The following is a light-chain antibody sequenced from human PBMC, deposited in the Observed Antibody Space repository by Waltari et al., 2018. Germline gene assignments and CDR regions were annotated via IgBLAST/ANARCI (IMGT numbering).Light chain of an antibody. Sequence: QSALTQPASVSGSPGQSITISCPGTSSDVGGYHSVSWYQQHPGKAPKLMIYDVSNRPSGVSNRFSGSKSGNTASLTISGLQAEDEADYYCSSYISSSTLELFGGGTSLTVL. V-gene: IGLV2-14*03. J-gene: IGLJ2*01. CDR2: DVS. CDR1: SSDVGGYHS. CDR3: SSYISSSTLEL.